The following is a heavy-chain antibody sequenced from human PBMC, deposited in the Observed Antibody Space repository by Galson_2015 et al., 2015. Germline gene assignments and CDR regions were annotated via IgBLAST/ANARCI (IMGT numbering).Heavy chain of an antibody. V-gene: IGHV3-23*01. J-gene: IGHJ4*02. CDR2: GVST. CDR3: AKVTIWSGYYNPFDY. Sequence: GVSTYYADSVQGRFTISRDNSKNTLYLQMNSLRAEDTAVYYCAKVTIWSGYYNPFDYWGQGTLVTVSS. D-gene: IGHD3-3*01.